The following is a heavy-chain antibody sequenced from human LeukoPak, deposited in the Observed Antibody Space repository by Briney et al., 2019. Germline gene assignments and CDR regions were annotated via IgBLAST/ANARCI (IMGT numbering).Heavy chain of an antibody. CDR1: GFTFSSYA. CDR3: AKEVG. Sequence: SGGSLRLSCAASGFTFSSYAMHWVRQAPGKGLEWVAVISYDGSNKYYADSVKGRFTISRDNSKNTLYLQMNSLRAADTAVYYCAKEVGWGQGTLVTVSS. V-gene: IGHV3-30-3*01. J-gene: IGHJ4*02. CDR2: ISYDGSNK. D-gene: IGHD2-15*01.